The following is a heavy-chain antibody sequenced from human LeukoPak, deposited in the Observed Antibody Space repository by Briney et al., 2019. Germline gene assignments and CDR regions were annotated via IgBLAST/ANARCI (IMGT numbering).Heavy chain of an antibody. CDR1: GVSISSYY. D-gene: IGHD6-19*01. CDR2: IYYSGST. Sequence: KPSETLSLTCTVSGVSISSYYWSWIRQPPGKGLEWIGYIYYSGSTNYNPSLKSRVTISVDTSKNQFSLKLSSVTAADTAVYYCARAIAVGRWDFDYWGQGTLVTVSS. V-gene: IGHV4-59*01. CDR3: ARAIAVGRWDFDY. J-gene: IGHJ4*02.